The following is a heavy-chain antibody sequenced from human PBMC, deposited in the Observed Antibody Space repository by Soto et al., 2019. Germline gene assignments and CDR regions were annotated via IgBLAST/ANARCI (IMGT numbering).Heavy chain of an antibody. CDR2: ISSNGGST. Sequence: TGGSLRLSCSASGFTFSSYAMHWVRQAPGKGLEYVSAISSNGGSTYYADSVKGRFTISRDNSKNTLYLQMSSLRAEDTAVYYCVKDSRDSSGFDAFDIWGQGTMVTVSS. D-gene: IGHD3-22*01. V-gene: IGHV3-64D*06. CDR1: GFTFSSYA. J-gene: IGHJ3*02. CDR3: VKDSRDSSGFDAFDI.